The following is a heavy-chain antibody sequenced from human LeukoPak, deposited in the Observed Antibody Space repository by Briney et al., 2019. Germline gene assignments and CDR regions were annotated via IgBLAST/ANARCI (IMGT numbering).Heavy chain of an antibody. CDR3: ARVSVSYVFRGVDWFDP. D-gene: IGHD1-26*01. Sequence: PSETLSLTCTVSGGSISSGGCYWSWIRQHPGKGLEWIGYIYYSGSTYYNPSLKSRVTISVDTSKNQFSLKLSSVTAADTAVYYCARVSVSYVFRGVDWFDPWGQGTLVTVSS. CDR2: IYYSGST. J-gene: IGHJ5*02. V-gene: IGHV4-31*03. CDR1: GGSISSGGCY.